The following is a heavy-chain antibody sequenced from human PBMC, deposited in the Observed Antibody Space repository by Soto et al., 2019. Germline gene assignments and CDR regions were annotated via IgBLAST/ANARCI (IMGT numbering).Heavy chain of an antibody. CDR2: INPSGGST. J-gene: IGHJ4*02. CDR1: GYTFTSYY. CDR3: ARRSGYSYADS. Sequence: QVQLVQSGAEVKKPGASVKVSCKASGYTFTSYYMHWVRQAPGQGLEWMGIINPSGGSTSYAQKFQGXXTXTXXTSTSTVYMELSSLSSEDTAVYYCARRSGYSYADSWGQGTLVTVSS. D-gene: IGHD5-18*01. V-gene: IGHV1-46*03.